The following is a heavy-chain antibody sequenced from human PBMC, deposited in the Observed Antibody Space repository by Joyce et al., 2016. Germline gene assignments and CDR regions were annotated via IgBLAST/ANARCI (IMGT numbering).Heavy chain of an antibody. Sequence: EVHLVESGAGLVKPGGSLRLSCAASGFTFSNYNMNWVRQAPGKGLEWVSSINSGTTYKYYADSVQGRFTISRDNAKNSLYLQMNSLRAEDTAVYYCARDLGYFDYWGQGTLVTVSS. J-gene: IGHJ4*02. CDR3: ARDLGYFDY. CDR1: GFTFSNYN. V-gene: IGHV3-21*01. CDR2: INSGTTYK.